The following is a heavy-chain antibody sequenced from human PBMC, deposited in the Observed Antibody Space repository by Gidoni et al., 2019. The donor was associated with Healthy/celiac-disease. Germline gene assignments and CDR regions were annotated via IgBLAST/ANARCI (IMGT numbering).Heavy chain of an antibody. CDR2: ISWNSGSI. D-gene: IGHD6-19*01. CDR1: GFTFDDYA. CDR3: AKDTHQWLVGIDY. J-gene: IGHJ4*02. V-gene: IGHV3-9*01. Sequence: EVQLVESGGGLVQPGRSLRLSCAASGFTFDDYAMHWVRQAPGKGLEWVSGISWNSGSIGYADSVKGRFTISRDNAKNSLYLQMNSLRAEDTALYYCAKDTHQWLVGIDYWGQGTLVTVSS.